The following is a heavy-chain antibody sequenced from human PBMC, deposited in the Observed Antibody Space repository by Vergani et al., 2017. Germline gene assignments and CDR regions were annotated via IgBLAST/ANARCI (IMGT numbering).Heavy chain of an antibody. CDR2: IWYDGSNK. CDR3: ARDPGAVAYDAFVI. CDR1: GFTFSRSG. D-gene: IGHD6-19*01. Sequence: QVQLVESGGGVVQPGRSLRLSCAASGFTFSRSGMPWVRQAPGKGLEWVAVIWYDGSNKYYADSVKGRLTISRDNSKNTLYLQMNSLRAEDTAVYYCARDPGAVAYDAFVIWGQGTMVTVSS. J-gene: IGHJ3*02. V-gene: IGHV3-33*01.